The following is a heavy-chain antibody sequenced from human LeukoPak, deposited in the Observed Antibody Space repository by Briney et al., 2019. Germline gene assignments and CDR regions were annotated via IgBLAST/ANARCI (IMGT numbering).Heavy chain of an antibody. V-gene: IGHV3-23*01. CDR3: AKRAPTMTGFDP. D-gene: IGHD4-17*01. J-gene: IGHJ5*02. CDR2: IRDSGGNT. CDR1: GFTFSSYA. Sequence: GGSLRLSCAATGFTFSSYAMSWVRQAPGKGLEWISAIRDSGGNTYYADSVKGRFSISRDNSKNTLYLQMNSLIAEDTAVYYCAKRAPTMTGFDPWGQGTLVTVSS.